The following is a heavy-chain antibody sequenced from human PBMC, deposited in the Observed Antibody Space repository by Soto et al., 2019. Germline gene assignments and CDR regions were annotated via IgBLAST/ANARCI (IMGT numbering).Heavy chain of an antibody. CDR2: VGRDSTI. CDR1: GFTFDAYS. D-gene: IGHD4-17*01. V-gene: IGHV3-48*01. J-gene: IGHJ4*02. Sequence: GGSLRLSCAASGFTFDAYSFNWVRQAPGKGLEWISYVGRDSTITYADSVMGRFTISRDNAKASLFLQMNSLRAEDTAIYYCARDLHYAFDYWGQGILVTVSS. CDR3: ARDLHYAFDY.